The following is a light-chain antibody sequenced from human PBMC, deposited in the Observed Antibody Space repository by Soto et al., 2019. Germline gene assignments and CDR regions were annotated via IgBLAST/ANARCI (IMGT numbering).Light chain of an antibody. V-gene: IGLV2-14*01. CDR3: NSYRHGTPRV. CDR1: SSDVGGYNS. J-gene: IGLJ1*01. CDR2: EVS. Sequence: QSVLTQPASVSGSPGQSITISCTGTSSDVGGYNSVSWFQQHPRKAPKLIIYEVSHRPSGVSIRFSGSKSGNTASLTISGLQAEDEADYYCNSYRHGTPRVFGPGTKLTVL.